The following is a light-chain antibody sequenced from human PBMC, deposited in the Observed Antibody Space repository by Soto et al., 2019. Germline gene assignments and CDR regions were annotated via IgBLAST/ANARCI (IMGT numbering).Light chain of an antibody. CDR2: GAS. CDR3: QQYSNWPLLS. V-gene: IGKV3-15*01. CDR1: HSVGSN. J-gene: IGKJ4*01. Sequence: EVVLTQSPATLSVSPGAGATLSCRASHSVGSNLAWYQQKPGQTPRVLIYGASTRAIGIPARFSGSGFGTEFTLTISSLQSEDFVVYYCQQYSNWPLLSFGGGTKVDIK.